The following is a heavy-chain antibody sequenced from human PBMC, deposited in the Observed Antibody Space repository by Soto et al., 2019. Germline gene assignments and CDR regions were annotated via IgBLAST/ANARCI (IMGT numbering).Heavy chain of an antibody. CDR3: AREGYCSSTSCYSYYYYYYGMDV. CDR1: GDIVSSNSAE. V-gene: IGHV6-1*01. D-gene: IGHD2-2*01. J-gene: IGHJ6*02. CDR2: TYYRSMWYN. Sequence: SQTLSLTCAVSGDIVSSNSAEWNWIRQSPSRGLEWLGRTYYRSMWYNDYAVSVKSRITINPDTSKNQFSLQLNSVTPEDTAVYYCAREGYCSSTSCYSYYYYYYGMDVWGQGTTVTVSS.